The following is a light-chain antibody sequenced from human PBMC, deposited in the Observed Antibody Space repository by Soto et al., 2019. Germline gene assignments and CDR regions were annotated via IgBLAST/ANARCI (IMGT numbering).Light chain of an antibody. Sequence: EIVLTQSPATLSLSPGERATLSCRASQSVNSYLAWYQQKPGQAPRLLIYDASNRATGIPARFSGSGSGTDFTLTISSLEPEGFAVYYCQQRSNWPTFGQGTKVEIK. CDR3: QQRSNWPT. CDR1: QSVNSY. J-gene: IGKJ1*01. CDR2: DAS. V-gene: IGKV3-11*01.